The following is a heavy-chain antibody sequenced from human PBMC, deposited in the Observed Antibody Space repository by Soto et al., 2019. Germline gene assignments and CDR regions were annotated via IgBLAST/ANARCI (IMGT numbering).Heavy chain of an antibody. CDR3: ARGRMPVRWLQTYYYYYGMDV. V-gene: IGHV1-8*01. J-gene: IGHJ6*02. CDR1: GYTFISYD. Sequence: GASVRVSGKASGYTFISYDINWVRQATGQVLECMVWMNPKSGGAGYXXKVQGRVXXTRNGAISIGXVELSXLTSEDTAVYYCARGRMPVRWLQTYYYYYGMDVXX. D-gene: IGHD5-12*01. CDR2: MNPKSGGA.